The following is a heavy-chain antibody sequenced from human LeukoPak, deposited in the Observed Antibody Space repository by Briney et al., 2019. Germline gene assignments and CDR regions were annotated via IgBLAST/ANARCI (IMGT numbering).Heavy chain of an antibody. D-gene: IGHD6-13*01. V-gene: IGHV1-46*01. CDR1: GYTFTSYY. Sequence: ASAKVSCKASGYTFTSYYMHWVRQAPGQGLEWMGIINPSGGSTRYAQKFQGRVTMTSDTSTSTVYMELSSLRSEDTAVYYCARDGSSWYRNYYYYGMDVWGQGTTVTVSS. CDR3: ARDGSSWYRNYYYYGMDV. J-gene: IGHJ6*02. CDR2: INPSGGST.